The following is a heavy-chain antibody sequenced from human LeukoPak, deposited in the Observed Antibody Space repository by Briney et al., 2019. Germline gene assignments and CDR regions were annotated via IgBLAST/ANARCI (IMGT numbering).Heavy chain of an antibody. CDR3: ARWLFGYSYDN. D-gene: IGHD5-18*01. CDR2: IYHSGST. V-gene: IGHV4-4*02. CDR1: GGSISSSYW. J-gene: IGHJ4*02. Sequence: SETLSLTCGVSGGSISSSYWWSWVRQPPGKGLEWIGEIYHSGSTNYNPSLKSRVTISVDTSKNQFSLKLSSVTAADTAVYYCARWLFGYSYDNWGQGTLVTVSS.